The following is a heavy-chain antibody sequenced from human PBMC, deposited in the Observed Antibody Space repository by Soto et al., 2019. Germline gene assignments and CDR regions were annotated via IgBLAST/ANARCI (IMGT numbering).Heavy chain of an antibody. Sequence: GASVKVSCKASGYTFKSYQIYWVRQAPGQRLECMGWINISNGNTEYSQNFQGRVTMTRDTSASTAYTELSSLRSEDTAVYYCARDTDLTLVTTLDYWGQGTPVTVSS. CDR2: INISNGNT. J-gene: IGHJ4*02. V-gene: IGHV1-3*04. CDR1: GYTFKSYQ. CDR3: ARDTDLTLVTTLDY. D-gene: IGHD4-17*01.